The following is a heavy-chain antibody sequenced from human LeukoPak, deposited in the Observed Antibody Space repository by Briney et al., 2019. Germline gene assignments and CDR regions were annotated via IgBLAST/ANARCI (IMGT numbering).Heavy chain of an antibody. CDR1: GFTFSGYS. J-gene: IGHJ6*02. CDR2: ISSSSDYI. D-gene: IGHD3-16*02. Sequence: PGGSLRLSCAASGFTFSGYSINWVRQAPGKGLEWVPSISSSSDYIYYADSVKGRFTISRDNAKNSLYLQMNSLRAEDTAVYYCARDKHDYVWGSFRPNYYYYGMDVWGQGTTVTVSS. CDR3: ARDKHDYVWGSFRPNYYYYGMDV. V-gene: IGHV3-21*01.